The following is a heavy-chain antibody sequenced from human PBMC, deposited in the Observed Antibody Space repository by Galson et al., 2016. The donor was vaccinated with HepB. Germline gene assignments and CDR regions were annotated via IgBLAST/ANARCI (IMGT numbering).Heavy chain of an antibody. CDR2: IWYDGSNK. V-gene: IGHV3-33*01. D-gene: IGHD3-3*01. Sequence: SLRLSCAASGFIFSSYGMHWVRQAPGKGLGWVAVIWYDGSNKYYADSVKGRLTISRDNSKNTLYLQMNNLRVEDTAVYYCARNHGMVTKYYFDYWGQGALVTVSS. CDR1: GFIFSSYG. J-gene: IGHJ4*02. CDR3: ARNHGMVTKYYFDY.